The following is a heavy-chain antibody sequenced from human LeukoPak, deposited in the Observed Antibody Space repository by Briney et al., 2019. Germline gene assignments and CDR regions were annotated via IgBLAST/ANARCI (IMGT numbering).Heavy chain of an antibody. Sequence: ASVKVSCKASGYTFTGYYMHWVRQAPGQGLAWMGWINPNSGGTNYAQKFQGRVTMTRHTSISTAYMELSRLRSDDTAVYYCARGIAVAGMSDVSQNDYWGQGTLVTVSS. CDR3: ARGIAVAGMSDVSQNDY. D-gene: IGHD6-19*01. J-gene: IGHJ4*02. CDR1: GYTFTGYY. CDR2: INPNSGGT. V-gene: IGHV1-2*02.